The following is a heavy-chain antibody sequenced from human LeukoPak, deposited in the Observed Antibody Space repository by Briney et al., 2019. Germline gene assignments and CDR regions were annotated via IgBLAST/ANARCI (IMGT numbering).Heavy chain of an antibody. D-gene: IGHD3-10*01. CDR1: GFTFSSYA. V-gene: IGHV3-23*01. CDR3: AKVQVTMVRGVNDY. J-gene: IGHJ4*02. CDR2: ISGSGGST. Sequence: PGGSLRLSCAASGFTFSSYAMGWVRQTPGKGLEWVSAISGSGGSTYYADSVKGRFTISRDNSKNTLYLQMNSLRAEDTAVYYCAKVQVTMVRGVNDYWGQGTLVTVSS.